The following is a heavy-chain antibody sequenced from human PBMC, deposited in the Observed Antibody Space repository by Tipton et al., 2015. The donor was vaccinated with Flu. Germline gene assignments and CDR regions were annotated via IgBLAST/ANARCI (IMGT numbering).Heavy chain of an antibody. Sequence: QLVQSGAEVKKPGASMKVSCKASGYPLTSYGVSWVRQAPGQGLEWVGWISGYDDDTNYAQKFQGRVTMTTDTSTSTAYMELRSLRSDDTAVYYCARPGGPAAVNPFSYFDFWGQGTLVTVSS. V-gene: IGHV1-18*04. J-gene: IGHJ4*02. CDR2: ISGYDDDT. D-gene: IGHD2-2*01. CDR1: GYPLTSYG. CDR3: ARPGGPAAVNPFSYFDF.